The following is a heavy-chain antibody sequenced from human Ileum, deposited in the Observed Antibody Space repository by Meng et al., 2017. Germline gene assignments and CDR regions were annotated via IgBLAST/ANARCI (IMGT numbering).Heavy chain of an antibody. V-gene: IGHV4-31*03. Sequence: QVQLQESGPGLVKPSQTLSLTCTVSGGSISSGCYYWSWIRQHPGKGLVWIGYIYYSGTTYSNPSLKSRFTISVDTSKTQFSLKLSSVTAADTAVYYCARKPPAAAGTGADYWGQGTLVPVSS. CDR2: IYYSGTT. J-gene: IGHJ4*02. CDR3: ARKPPAAAGTGADY. D-gene: IGHD6-13*01. CDR1: GGSISSGCYY.